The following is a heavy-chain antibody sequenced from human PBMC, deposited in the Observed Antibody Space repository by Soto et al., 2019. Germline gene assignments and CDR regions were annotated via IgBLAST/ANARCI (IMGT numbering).Heavy chain of an antibody. Sequence: ASVKVSCKASGYTFTGYYMHWVRQAPGQGLEWMGWINPNSGGTNYAQKFQGRVTMTRDTSISTAYMELSRLRSDDTAVYYCVLEAAPLLELFNYWGQGTRVTVSS. D-gene: IGHD6-13*01. CDR1: GYTFTGYY. CDR3: VLEAAPLLELFNY. J-gene: IGHJ4*02. V-gene: IGHV1-2*02. CDR2: INPNSGGT.